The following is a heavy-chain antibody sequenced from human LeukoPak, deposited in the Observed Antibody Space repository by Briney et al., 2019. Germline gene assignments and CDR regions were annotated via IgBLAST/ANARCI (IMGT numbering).Heavy chain of an antibody. J-gene: IGHJ6*03. CDR3: ARHPGGSYNDYDFWSGYPYYYYYYMDV. Sequence: SETLSLTCTVSGGSISSGDYYWSWLRQPPGKGLEWIGYIYYSGSTYYNPSLKSRVTISVDTSKNQFSLKLSSVTAADTAVYYCARHPGGSYNDYDFWSGYPYYYYYYMDVWGKGTTVTVSS. CDR2: IYYSGST. V-gene: IGHV4-30-4*08. D-gene: IGHD3-3*01. CDR1: GGSISSGDYY.